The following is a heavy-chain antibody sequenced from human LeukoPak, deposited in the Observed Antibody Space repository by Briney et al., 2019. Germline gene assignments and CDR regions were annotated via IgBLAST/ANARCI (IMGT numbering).Heavy chain of an antibody. Sequence: PGGSLRLSFAASGFTFSSYSMNWVRQAPGKGLEWVSYISSSSSTIYYADSVKGRFTISRDNAKNSLYLQMNSLRAEDTAVYYCARDCSSTSCYLDYWGQGTLVTVSS. CDR3: ARDCSSTSCYLDY. CDR1: GFTFSSYS. J-gene: IGHJ4*02. CDR2: ISSSSSTI. V-gene: IGHV3-48*01. D-gene: IGHD2-2*01.